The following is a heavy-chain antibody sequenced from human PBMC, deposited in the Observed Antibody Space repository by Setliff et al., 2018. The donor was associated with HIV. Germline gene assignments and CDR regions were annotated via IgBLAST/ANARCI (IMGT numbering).Heavy chain of an antibody. Sequence: LSLSCAASGFTFSSYDMQWVRQAPGKGLEWVSAIGIAGDAYFADSVKGRFTISRDNSKNTLYLQMSSLKVDDTAIYFCAKALYGHSSAVGPDFWGQGTLVTVSS. J-gene: IGHJ4*02. CDR1: GFTFSSYD. CDR2: IGIAGDA. V-gene: IGHV3-13*01. CDR3: AKALYGHSSAVGPDF. D-gene: IGHD4-17*01.